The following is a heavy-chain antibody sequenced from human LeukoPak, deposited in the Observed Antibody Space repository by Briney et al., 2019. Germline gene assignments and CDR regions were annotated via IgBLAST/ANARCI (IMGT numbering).Heavy chain of an antibody. Sequence: SETLSLTCTVSGGSINSTSNYWGWIRQPPGKGLEWIGSIYYSGSTSYNPSLKRRVTISVDTSKNQFSLRLSSVTAADTAVYFWAGDYGDYYFDYWGQGTLVTVSS. J-gene: IGHJ4*02. V-gene: IGHV4-39*07. CDR1: GGSINSTSNY. D-gene: IGHD4-17*01. CDR3: AGDYGDYYFDY. CDR2: IYYSGST.